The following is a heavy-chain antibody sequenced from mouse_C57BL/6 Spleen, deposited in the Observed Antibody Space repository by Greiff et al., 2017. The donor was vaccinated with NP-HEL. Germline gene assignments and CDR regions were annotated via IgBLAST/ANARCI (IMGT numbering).Heavy chain of an antibody. Sequence: QVQLQQPGAELVKPGASVKMSCTASGYTFTSYWITWVKQRPGQGLEWIGDIYPGSGSTNYNEKFTSKATLTVDTSSSTAYMQLSSLTSEGSAVYYCARWTGSWCADWGKGTLVTVSA. CDR2: IYPGSGST. D-gene: IGHD4-1*01. V-gene: IGHV1-55*01. J-gene: IGHJ3*01. CDR3: ARWTGSWCAD. CDR1: GYTFTSYW.